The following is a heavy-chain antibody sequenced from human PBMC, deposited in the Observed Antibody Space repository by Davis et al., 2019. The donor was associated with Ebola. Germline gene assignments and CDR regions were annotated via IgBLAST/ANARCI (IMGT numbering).Heavy chain of an antibody. CDR1: GFTFSDYY. CDR3: AKDSVPGHTHGWHLDH. J-gene: IGHJ4*02. CDR2: IGPSGNSF. D-gene: IGHD6-19*01. Sequence: PGGSLRLSCEVSGFTFSDYYMSWIRQAPGKGLEWIAYIGPSGNSFYCADSVKGRFTISRDNAKNSLYLRMNSLRVEDTAVYYCAKDSVPGHTHGWHLDHWGQGALVTVSS. V-gene: IGHV3-11*04.